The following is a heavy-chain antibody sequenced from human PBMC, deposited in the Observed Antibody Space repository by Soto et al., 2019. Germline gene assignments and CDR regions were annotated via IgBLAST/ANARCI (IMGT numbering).Heavy chain of an antibody. V-gene: IGHV3-30*18. CDR3: AKSRDGYSFYFYYGLDG. CDR2: ILHDGSAE. J-gene: IGHJ6*02. D-gene: IGHD4-4*01. CDR1: GFIFTSYG. Sequence: SLRLSCAASGFIFTSYGMHWVRQAPGKGLEWMALILHDGSAEYYADSVKGRFTISRDNSKNTLYLQMNSLTAEDTAVYYCAKSRDGYSFYFYYGLDGCGQGSTVTVSS.